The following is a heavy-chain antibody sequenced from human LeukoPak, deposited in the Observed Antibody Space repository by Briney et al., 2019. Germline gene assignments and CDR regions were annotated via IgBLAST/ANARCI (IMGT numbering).Heavy chain of an antibody. CDR2: IYYTGTT. J-gene: IGHJ4*02. CDR3: AGAPNQHYFDY. CDR1: SGSITSYY. V-gene: IGHV4-59*01. Sequence: SETLSLTCTVSSGSITSYYWSWIRQPPGKGLEYIGHIYYTGTTNYNPSLKSRVTMSVNTSKSQSSLRLISGTASDTAVYFCAGAPNQHYFDYWGQGTLVAVSS.